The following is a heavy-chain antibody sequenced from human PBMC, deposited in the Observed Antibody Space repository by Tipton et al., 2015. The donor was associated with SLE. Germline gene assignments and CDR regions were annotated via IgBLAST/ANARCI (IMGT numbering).Heavy chain of an antibody. V-gene: IGHV4-39*07. CDR1: GGSISVSSYY. Sequence: TLSLTCTVSGGSISVSSYYWGWIRQPPGKGLEWIGSIYYSGSTYYNPSLKSRVTISVDTPKNQFSLKLSSVTAADTAVYYCAGGVGSRYFDYWGQGTLVTVSS. CDR3: AGGVGSRYFDY. CDR2: IYYSGST. D-gene: IGHD1-26*01. J-gene: IGHJ4*02.